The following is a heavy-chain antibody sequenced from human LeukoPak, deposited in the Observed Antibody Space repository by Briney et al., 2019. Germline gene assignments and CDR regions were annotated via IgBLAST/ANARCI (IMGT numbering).Heavy chain of an antibody. J-gene: IGHJ5*02. CDR2: INHSGST. V-gene: IGHV4-34*01. CDR1: GGSFSGYY. CDR3: ARDILHRDYVWGSCARRVWFDP. Sequence: TSETLSLTCAVYGGSFSGYYWSWIRQPPGKGLEWNGEINHSGSTNYNPSLKSRVTISVDTSKNQFSLKLSSVTAADTAVYYCARDILHRDYVWGSCARRVWFDPWGQGTLVTVSS. D-gene: IGHD3-16*01.